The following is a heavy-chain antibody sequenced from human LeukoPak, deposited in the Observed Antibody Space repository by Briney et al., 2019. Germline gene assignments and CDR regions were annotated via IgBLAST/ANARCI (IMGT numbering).Heavy chain of an antibody. Sequence: PGGSLRLSCAASGFTFSNYGMSWVRQAPGKGLEWVSALSGSGDSSYYADSVKGRFTISRDNSKNTLYLQMNSLRAEDMAVYFCAKLDYFDTHWGQGTLVTVSS. D-gene: IGHD3-22*01. J-gene: IGHJ4*02. CDR3: AKLDYFDTH. CDR2: LSGSGDSS. V-gene: IGHV3-23*01. CDR1: GFTFSNYG.